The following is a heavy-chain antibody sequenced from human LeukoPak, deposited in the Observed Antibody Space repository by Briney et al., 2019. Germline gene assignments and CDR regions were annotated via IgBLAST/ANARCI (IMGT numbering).Heavy chain of an antibody. Sequence: SETLSLTCAVYGGSFSGYYWSWIRQPPGKGLEWIGEINHSGSTNYNPSLKSRVTISVDTSKNQFSLKLSSVTAADTAVYYCARVDIVANHAFDIWGQGTMVTVSS. CDR1: GGSFSGYY. V-gene: IGHV4-34*01. J-gene: IGHJ3*02. D-gene: IGHD5-12*01. CDR2: INHSGST. CDR3: ARVDIVANHAFDI.